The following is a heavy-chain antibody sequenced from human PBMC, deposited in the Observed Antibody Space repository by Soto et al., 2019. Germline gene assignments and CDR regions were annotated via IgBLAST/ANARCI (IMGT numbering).Heavy chain of an antibody. Sequence: PGGSLRLSCAASGFTFSSYGMHWVRQAPGKGLEWVAVISYDGSNKYYADSVKGRFTISRDNSKNTLYLQMNSLRAEDTAVYYCAKDGDIVVVPAAIGYYYMDVWRKGTTVTVSS. J-gene: IGHJ6*03. CDR1: GFTFSSYG. CDR3: AKDGDIVVVPAAIGYYYMDV. V-gene: IGHV3-30*18. CDR2: ISYDGSNK. D-gene: IGHD2-2*01.